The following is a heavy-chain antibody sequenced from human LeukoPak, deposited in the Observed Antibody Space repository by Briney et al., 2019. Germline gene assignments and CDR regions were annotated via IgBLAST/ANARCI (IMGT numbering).Heavy chain of an antibody. CDR2: INHSGST. D-gene: IGHD5-18*01. CDR1: GGSFSGYY. V-gene: IGHV4-34*01. CDR3: ARGALQLWALFDY. J-gene: IGHJ4*02. Sequence: SETLSLTCAVYGGSFSGYYWSWIRQPPGKGLEWIGAINHSGSTNYNPSLKSRVTISVDTSKNQFSLKLSSVTAADTAVYYCARGALQLWALFDYWGQGTLVTVSS.